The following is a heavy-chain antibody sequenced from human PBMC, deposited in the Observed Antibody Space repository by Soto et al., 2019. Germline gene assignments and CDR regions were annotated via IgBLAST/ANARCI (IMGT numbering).Heavy chain of an antibody. J-gene: IGHJ5*02. CDR2: IYHSGST. CDR3: ARDEVGGYDLRWFDP. Sequence: QVQLQESGPGLVKPSGTLSLTCAVSGGSISSSNWWSWVRQPPGKGLEWIGEIYHSGSTNYNPSLKSRVTISVDKSKNQFSLKLSSVSAADTAVYYCARDEVGGYDLRWFDPWGQGTLVTVSS. CDR1: GGSISSSNW. D-gene: IGHD5-12*01. V-gene: IGHV4-4*02.